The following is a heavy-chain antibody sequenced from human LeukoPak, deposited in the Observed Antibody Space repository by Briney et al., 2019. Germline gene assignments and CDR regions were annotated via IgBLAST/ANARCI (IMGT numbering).Heavy chain of an antibody. CDR2: ISGSGGST. D-gene: IGHD3-10*01. V-gene: IGHV3-23*01. CDR1: GFTFSSYA. CDR3: AKAIWVAATSSWFCLDY. J-gene: IGHJ4*02. Sequence: GGSLRLSCAASGFTFSSYAMSWVRQAPGKGLEWVSAISGSGGSTYYADSVKGRFTISRDNSKNTLYLQMNSLRPEDTAVYYCAKAIWVAATSSWFCLDYWGQGTLVTVSS.